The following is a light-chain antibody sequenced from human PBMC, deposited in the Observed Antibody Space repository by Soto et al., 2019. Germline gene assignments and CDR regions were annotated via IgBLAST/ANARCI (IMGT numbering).Light chain of an antibody. CDR1: NIGSKS. Sequence: SYELTQPPSMSVAPGQTATITCGGNNIGSKSVQWYQQKSGQAPVLVVYEDSDRPSGIPERLYGSNSGNTATLTISRVEAEDEADYSCQVWDSGPDHVVLGGGTKLPVL. J-gene: IGLJ2*01. V-gene: IGLV3-21*02. CDR2: EDS. CDR3: QVWDSGPDHVV.